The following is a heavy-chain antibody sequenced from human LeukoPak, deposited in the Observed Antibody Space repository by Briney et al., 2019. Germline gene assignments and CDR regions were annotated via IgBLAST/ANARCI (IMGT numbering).Heavy chain of an antibody. CDR3: ARETDDAFDI. CDR2: ISSSSSYI. Sequence: GGSLRLSCAASGFTFSSYNMNWVRQAPGKGLEWVSSISSSSSYIYYADSVKGRFTISRDNAKNSLYLQMNSLRAEDTAVYYCARETDDAFDIWGQGTMVTVSS. V-gene: IGHV3-21*01. CDR1: GFTFSSYN. J-gene: IGHJ3*02.